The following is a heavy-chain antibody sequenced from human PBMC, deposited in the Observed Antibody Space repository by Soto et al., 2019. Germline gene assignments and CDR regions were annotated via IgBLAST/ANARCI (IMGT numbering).Heavy chain of an antibody. CDR2: INAGNGNT. Sequence: QVQLVQSGAEVKKPGASVKVSCKASGYTFTSYAMHWVRQAPGQRLEWMGWINAGNGNTKYSQKFQGRVTITRDTXESTAYMELSSLRSEDTAVYYCARGRMTTVVTGFDYWGQGTLVTVSS. CDR1: GYTFTSYA. D-gene: IGHD4-17*01. V-gene: IGHV1-3*01. J-gene: IGHJ4*02. CDR3: ARGRMTTVVTGFDY.